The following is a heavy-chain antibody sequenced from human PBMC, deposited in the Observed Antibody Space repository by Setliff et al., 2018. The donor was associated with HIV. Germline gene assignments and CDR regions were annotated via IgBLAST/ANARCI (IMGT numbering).Heavy chain of an antibody. D-gene: IGHD2-2*01. V-gene: IGHV4-59*01. CDR1: GGSISGYY. J-gene: IGHJ6*03. CDR3: VRGYCSSATCYEDYYYMDV. CDR2: IFFTGNT. Sequence: SETLSLTCTVSGGSISGYYWSWIRQPPGKGLEYIGSIFFTGNTIYNPSLKARVTLSVDMSKNQVFLRLSSVTAADRAVYYCVRGYCSSATCYEDYYYMDVWGKGSTVTVSS.